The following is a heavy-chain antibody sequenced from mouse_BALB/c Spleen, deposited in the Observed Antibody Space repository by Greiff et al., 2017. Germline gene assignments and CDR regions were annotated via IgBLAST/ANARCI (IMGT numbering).Heavy chain of an antibody. CDR3: ARYYYGSYWYFDV. D-gene: IGHD1-1*01. CDR1: GYSITSGYY. Sequence: EVQLVESGPGLVKPSQSLSLTCSVTGYSITSGYYWNWIRQFPGNKLEWMGYISYDGSNNYNPSLKNRISITRDTSKNQFFLKLNSVTTEDTATYYCARYYYGSYWYFDVWGAGTTVTVSS. V-gene: IGHV3-6*02. J-gene: IGHJ1*01. CDR2: ISYDGSN.